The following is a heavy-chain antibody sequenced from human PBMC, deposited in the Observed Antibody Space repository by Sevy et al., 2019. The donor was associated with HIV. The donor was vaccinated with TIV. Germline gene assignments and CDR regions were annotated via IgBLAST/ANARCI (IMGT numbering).Heavy chain of an antibody. Sequence: GGSLRLSCAASGFTFDDYAMHWVRQAPGKGLEWVSGISWNSGSIGYAYSVKGRFTIPRDNAKKSLYLQMNRLSAEDTALYDWHKDIMVRGVISDYDGMDVWGQGTTVTVSS. CDR2: ISWNSGSI. J-gene: IGHJ6*02. V-gene: IGHV3-9*01. D-gene: IGHD3-10*01. CDR3: HKDIMVRGVISDYDGMDV. CDR1: GFTFDDYA.